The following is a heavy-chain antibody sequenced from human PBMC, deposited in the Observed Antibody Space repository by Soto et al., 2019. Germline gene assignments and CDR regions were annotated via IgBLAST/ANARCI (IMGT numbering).Heavy chain of an antibody. V-gene: IGHV1-18*01. CDR1: GYTFTSYG. Sequence: QVQLVQSRPEVKKPGASVKVSCKASGYTFTSYGFSWVRQAPGQGLEWMGWISAHNGDTIYAQKFQDRITMTTDTSTNTAYLELRSLKSGDTAVFYCARSSGTYPPSRYYYGLDVWGQGTTVTVSS. CDR2: ISAHNGDT. D-gene: IGHD1-26*01. CDR3: ARSSGTYPPSRYYYGLDV. J-gene: IGHJ6*02.